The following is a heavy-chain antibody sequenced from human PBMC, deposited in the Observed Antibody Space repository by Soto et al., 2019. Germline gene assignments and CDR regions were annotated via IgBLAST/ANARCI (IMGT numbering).Heavy chain of an antibody. Sequence: SETLSLTCTVSGVSISSGGYYWSWIRQHPGKGLEWIGYIYDSGSTYYSPSLKSRVTISVDTSKNQFSLKLTSVTAADTAVYYCARFISTSQSGGPYYYSGMDVWGQGTTVTVSS. CDR1: GVSISSGGYY. CDR3: ARFISTSQSGGPYYYSGMDV. V-gene: IGHV4-31*03. D-gene: IGHD2-2*01. CDR2: IYDSGST. J-gene: IGHJ6*02.